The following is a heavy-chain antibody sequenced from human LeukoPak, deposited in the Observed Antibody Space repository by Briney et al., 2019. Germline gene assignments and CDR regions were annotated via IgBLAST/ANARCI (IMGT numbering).Heavy chain of an antibody. CDR2: ISSRSSYI. CDR3: ARRGGMSSGRSFDH. Sequence: GGSLRLSCVGSGFDFNYYDINWVRQAPGKGLEWVSSISSRSSYIYFADSAKGRFTISRDNANGSVFLHMTSLRPEDTAVYYCARRGGMSSGRSFDHWGQGTLVTVPS. J-gene: IGHJ4*02. CDR1: GFDFNYYD. D-gene: IGHD3-16*01. V-gene: IGHV3-21*01.